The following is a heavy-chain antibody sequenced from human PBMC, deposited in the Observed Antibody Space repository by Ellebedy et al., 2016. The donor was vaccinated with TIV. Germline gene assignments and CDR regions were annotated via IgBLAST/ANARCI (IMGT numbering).Heavy chain of an antibody. D-gene: IGHD3-3*01. V-gene: IGHV4-31*03. CDR3: ARVTFEFGAATGFDY. Sequence: SETLSLXXTVSGGSISSGGNYWSWIRQHPGKGLEWIGYIYYSGSTYYNPSLKNRVTISVDTSKNQFSMKLSSVTAADTAVYYCARVTFEFGAATGFDYWGQGTLVTVSS. CDR1: GGSISSGGNY. J-gene: IGHJ4*02. CDR2: IYYSGST.